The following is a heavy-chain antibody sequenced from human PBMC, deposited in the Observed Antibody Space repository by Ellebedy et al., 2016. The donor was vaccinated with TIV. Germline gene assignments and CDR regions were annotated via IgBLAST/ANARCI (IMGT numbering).Heavy chain of an antibody. V-gene: IGHV3-66*01. CDR1: GFTVSSNY. J-gene: IGHJ3*02. Sequence: GESLKISCAASGFTVSSNYMSWVRQAPGKGLEWVSVIYSGGSTYYADSVKGRFTISRDNSKNTLYLQMNSLRAEDTAVYYCARERRPNDAFDIWGQGTMVTVSS. CDR3: ARERRPNDAFDI. CDR2: IYSGGST.